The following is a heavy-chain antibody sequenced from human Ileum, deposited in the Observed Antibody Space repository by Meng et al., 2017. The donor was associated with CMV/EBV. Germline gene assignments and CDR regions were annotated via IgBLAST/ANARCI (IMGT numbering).Heavy chain of an antibody. CDR3: ARGLNGYSSSWSDY. J-gene: IGHJ4*02. CDR2: INHSGST. CDR1: GGSFSGYY. D-gene: IGHD6-13*01. V-gene: IGHV4-34*01. Sequence: GSLRLSCAVYGGSFSGYYWSWIRQPPGKGLEWIGEINHSGSTNYNLSLKSRVTISVDTSKNQFSLKLSSVTAADTAVYYCARGLNGYSSSWSDYWGQGTLVTVSS.